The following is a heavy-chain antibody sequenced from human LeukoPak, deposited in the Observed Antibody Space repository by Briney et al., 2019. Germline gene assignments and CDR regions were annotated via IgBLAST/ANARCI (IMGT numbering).Heavy chain of an antibody. Sequence: ASVKVSCKASGYTSTGYYMHWVRQAPGQGLEWMGWINPNSGGTNYAQKFQGRVTMTRDTSISTAYMELSRLRSDDTAVYYCAIIVVPAALSRDYFDYWGQGTLVTVSS. CDR1: GYTSTGYY. CDR3: AIIVVPAALSRDYFDY. J-gene: IGHJ4*02. V-gene: IGHV1-2*02. D-gene: IGHD2-2*01. CDR2: INPNSGGT.